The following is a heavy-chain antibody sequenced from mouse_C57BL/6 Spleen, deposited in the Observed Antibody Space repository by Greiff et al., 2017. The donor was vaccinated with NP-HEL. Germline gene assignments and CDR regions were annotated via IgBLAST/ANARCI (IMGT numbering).Heavy chain of an antibody. CDR3: ARYGSYSSYAMDY. V-gene: IGHV1-72*01. CDR2: IDPNSGGT. J-gene: IGHJ4*01. CDR1: GYTFTSYW. Sequence: QVQLKQPGAELVKPGASVKLSCKASGYTFTSYWMHWVKQRPGRGLEWIGRIDPNSGGTKYNEKFKSKATLTVDKPSSTAYMQLSSLTSEDSAVYYCARYGSYSSYAMDYWGQGTSVTVSS. D-gene: IGHD1-1*01.